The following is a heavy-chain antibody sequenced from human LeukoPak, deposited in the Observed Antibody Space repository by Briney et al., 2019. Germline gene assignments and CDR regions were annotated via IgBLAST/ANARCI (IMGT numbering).Heavy chain of an antibody. CDR1: GFTFNTYW. V-gene: IGHV3-74*01. Sequence: GGSLRLSCVASGFTFNTYWIHWVRQGPGKGLVWVSLISADGTTTTYADSVQGRFTVSRDNAKNTLYLQMNSLRAEDTAMYYCARHEVYYGGNPGAFDIWGQGTMVTVSS. D-gene: IGHD4-23*01. CDR3: ARHEVYYGGNPGAFDI. CDR2: ISADGTTT. J-gene: IGHJ3*02.